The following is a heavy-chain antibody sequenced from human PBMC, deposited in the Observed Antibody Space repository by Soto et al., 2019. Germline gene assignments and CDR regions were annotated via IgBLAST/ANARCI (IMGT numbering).Heavy chain of an antibody. CDR1: GFTFSSYG. CDR3: AKSIAARSVPDY. CDR2: ISYDGSNK. V-gene: IGHV3-30*18. Sequence: GGSLRLSCAASGFTFSSYGMHWVRQAPGKGLEWVAVISYDGSNKYYADSVKGRFTISRDNSKNTLYLQMNSLRAEETAVYYCAKSIAARSVPDYWGQGTLVTVSS. D-gene: IGHD6-6*01. J-gene: IGHJ4*02.